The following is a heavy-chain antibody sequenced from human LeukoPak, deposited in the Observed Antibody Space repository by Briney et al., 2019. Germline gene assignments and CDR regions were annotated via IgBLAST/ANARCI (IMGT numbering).Heavy chain of an antibody. CDR3: ARAPYSSGWYDY. CDR1: GGSISSYY. V-gene: IGHV4-4*07. D-gene: IGHD6-19*01. CDR2: IYTSGIT. J-gene: IGHJ4*02. Sequence: PSETLSLTCTDSGGSISSYYGSWIRQPAGKGLEWIGRIYTSGITNYNPSLKSRVTMSVETSKNQFSLKLSSVTAADTAVYYCARAPYSSGWYDYWGQGTLVTVSS.